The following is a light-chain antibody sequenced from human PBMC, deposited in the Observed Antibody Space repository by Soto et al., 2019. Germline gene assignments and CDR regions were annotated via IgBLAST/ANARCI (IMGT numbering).Light chain of an antibody. CDR2: DDS. Sequence: SYELTQPPSVSVAPGQTARITCGGDNLGSKSVHWYQQKPGQAPVLFVYDDSDRPSGIPERFSGSNSGNMGTLTISRVEDGDEDDYYWQVWDSSSDHEIFVGGTKLTVL. J-gene: IGLJ2*01. CDR3: QVWDSSSDHEI. CDR1: NLGSKS. V-gene: IGLV3-21*02.